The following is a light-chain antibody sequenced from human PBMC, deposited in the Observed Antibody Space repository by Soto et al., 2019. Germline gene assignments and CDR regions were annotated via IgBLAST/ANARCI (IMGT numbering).Light chain of an antibody. V-gene: IGLV1-44*01. CDR1: SSNIGSNV. CDR3: TAWDDSLNGVL. J-gene: IGLJ3*02. Sequence: QSVLTQPPLASGTPGQRVTISCSGSSSNIGSNVVNWYQQLPGTAPKVVIYNNNQRPSGVPDRFSASKSGTSASLAIRGLQSEDEAEYYCTAWDDSLNGVLFGGGTKVTVL. CDR2: NNN.